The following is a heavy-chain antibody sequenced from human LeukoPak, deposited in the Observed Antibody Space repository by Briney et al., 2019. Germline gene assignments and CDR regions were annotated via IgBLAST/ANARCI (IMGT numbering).Heavy chain of an antibody. Sequence: PGGSLRISCAASGFTFSLYAMDWVRQAPGEGLEWASEISGGGGSTDYADSVKGRFTISRDNSKNTVYLQMNSLRAEDTAVYYCAKDQTGDNSGYYGDKAFDIWGQGTMVTVSS. CDR1: GFTFSLYA. CDR3: AKDQTGDNSGYYGDKAFDI. CDR2: ISGGGGST. D-gene: IGHD3-22*01. V-gene: IGHV3-23*01. J-gene: IGHJ3*02.